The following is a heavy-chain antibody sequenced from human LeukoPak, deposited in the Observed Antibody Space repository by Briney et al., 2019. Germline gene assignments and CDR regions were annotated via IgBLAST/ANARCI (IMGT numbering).Heavy chain of an antibody. V-gene: IGHV4-59*08. CDR2: IYYSGST. CDR1: GGSISSYY. Sequence: PSETLSLTCTVSGGSISSYYRSWIRQPPGKGLEWIGYIYYSGSTNYNPSLKSRVTISVDTSKNQFSLKLSSVTAADTAVYYCARGGYSYGSQPDNFDYWGQGTLVTVSS. J-gene: IGHJ4*02. D-gene: IGHD5-18*01. CDR3: ARGGYSYGSQPDNFDY.